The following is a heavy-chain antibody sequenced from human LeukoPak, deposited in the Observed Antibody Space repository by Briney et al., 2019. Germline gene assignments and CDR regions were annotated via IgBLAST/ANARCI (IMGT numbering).Heavy chain of an antibody. Sequence: GRSLRLSCAASGFTFSSYAMHWVRQAPGKGLEWVAVISYDGSNKYYADSVKGRFTISRDNSKNTLYLQMNSLRAEDTAVYYCAGSPVLRFLEWLSDDAFDIWGQGTMVTVPS. CDR3: AGSPVLRFLEWLSDDAFDI. D-gene: IGHD3-3*01. CDR2: ISYDGSNK. J-gene: IGHJ3*02. V-gene: IGHV3-30*04. CDR1: GFTFSSYA.